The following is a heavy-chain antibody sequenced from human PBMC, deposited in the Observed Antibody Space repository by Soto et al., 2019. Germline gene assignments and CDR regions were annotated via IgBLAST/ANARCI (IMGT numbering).Heavy chain of an antibody. D-gene: IGHD1-1*01. CDR3: ATWHEREHAYDV. V-gene: IGHV3-53*01. Sequence: LGGSLRLSCAASGFTISGKKYVAWVRQAPGKGLEWVSALYDLDGSFYAASVKGRFTTSSDSSKTTVYLRMNDLRPDDTAVYYCATWHEREHAYDVWGQGTTVTVSS. J-gene: IGHJ3*01. CDR2: LYDLDGS. CDR1: GFTISGKKY.